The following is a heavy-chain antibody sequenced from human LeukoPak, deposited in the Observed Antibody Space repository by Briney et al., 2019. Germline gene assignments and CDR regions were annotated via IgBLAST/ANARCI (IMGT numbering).Heavy chain of an antibody. CDR1: GFIFSSYV. V-gene: IGHV4-34*01. CDR2: INHSGST. Sequence: GSLRLSCAASGFIFSSYVMSWIRQPPGKGLEWIGEINHSGSTNYNPSLKSRVTISVDASKNQFSLKLSSVTAADTAVYYCARGSSGCGDSCLDYWGQGTLVTVSS. D-gene: IGHD6-19*01. J-gene: IGHJ4*02. CDR3: ARGSSGCGDSCLDY.